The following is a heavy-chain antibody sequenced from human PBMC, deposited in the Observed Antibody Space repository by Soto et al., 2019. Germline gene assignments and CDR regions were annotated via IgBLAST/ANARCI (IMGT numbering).Heavy chain of an antibody. CDR3: TIEGAYPGPDFDY. CDR2: TKNKANSYTT. J-gene: IGHJ4*02. CDR1: GFTFSDRY. V-gene: IGHV3-72*01. D-gene: IGHD3-16*01. Sequence: PGGSLRLSCAASGFTFSDRYMDWVRQAPGKGLEWVGRTKNKANSYTTEYAASVKGRSTISRDGSRNSVYLQMNSLKTDDTAVYYCTIEGAYPGPDFDYWGQGTLVTVSS.